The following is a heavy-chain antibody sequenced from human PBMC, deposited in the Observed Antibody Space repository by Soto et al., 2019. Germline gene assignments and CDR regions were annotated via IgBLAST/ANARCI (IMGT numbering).Heavy chain of an antibody. D-gene: IGHD6-19*01. Sequence: QVQLVESGGGVVQPGKSLRLSCAASGFTFSRHALYWVRQAPGKGLEWVAVISYDGYFKYYPDSLKGRFTISRDNSKNTLYLQMNSLRPEDAAVYYCARDHGLTTVAGTGYFAFWGQGTLVTVSS. CDR1: GFTFSRHA. V-gene: IGHV3-30*03. J-gene: IGHJ4*02. CDR2: ISYDGYFK. CDR3: ARDHGLTTVAGTGYFAF.